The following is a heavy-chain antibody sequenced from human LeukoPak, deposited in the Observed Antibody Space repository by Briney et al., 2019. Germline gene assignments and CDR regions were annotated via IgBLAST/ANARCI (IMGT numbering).Heavy chain of an antibody. Sequence: ASVKVSCKASGYTFTSYGISWVRQAPGQGLEWMGWISAYNGNTNYAQKLQGRVTMTTDTSTSTAYMELRSLRSDDTAVYYCARDCYSSWYFGYYYYMDVWGKGTTVTVSS. CDR2: ISAYNGNT. CDR1: GYTFTSYG. CDR3: ARDCYSSWYFGYYYYMDV. J-gene: IGHJ6*03. D-gene: IGHD6-13*01. V-gene: IGHV1-18*01.